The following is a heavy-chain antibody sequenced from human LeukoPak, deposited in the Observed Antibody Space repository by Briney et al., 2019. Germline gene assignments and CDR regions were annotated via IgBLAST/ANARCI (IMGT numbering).Heavy chain of an antibody. J-gene: IGHJ4*02. Sequence: GGSLRLSCAASGFMLSGSAMNWVRQAPGKGLEWVSSINDAGSHIYYTDSVKGRFTISRDNAKNSLYLQMNSLRAEDSALYYCARDPAHYLRYGYFDYWGQGTLVTVSS. D-gene: IGHD4-17*01. CDR1: GFMLSGSA. CDR3: ARDPAHYLRYGYFDY. CDR2: INDAGSHI. V-gene: IGHV3-21*01.